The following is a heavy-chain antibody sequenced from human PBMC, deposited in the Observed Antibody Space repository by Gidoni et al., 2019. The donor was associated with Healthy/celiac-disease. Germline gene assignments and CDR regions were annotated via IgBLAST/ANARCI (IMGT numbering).Heavy chain of an antibody. CDR2: ISGSGGST. Sequence: EVQLLESGGGLVQPGGSLRLSCAASGFTFSRYAMSWVRQAPGKGLEWVSAISGSGGSTYYADSVKGRFTISRDNSKNTLYLQMNSLRAEDTAVYYCAKELKRYYDSSGPDAFDIWGQGTMVTVSS. J-gene: IGHJ3*02. V-gene: IGHV3-23*01. CDR1: GFTFSRYA. D-gene: IGHD3-22*01. CDR3: AKELKRYYDSSGPDAFDI.